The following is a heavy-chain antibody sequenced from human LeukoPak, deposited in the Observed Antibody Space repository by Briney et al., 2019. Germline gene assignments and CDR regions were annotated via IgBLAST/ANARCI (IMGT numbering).Heavy chain of an antibody. D-gene: IGHD5-12*01. CDR2: INHSGST. Sequence: PSETLSLTCTVSGGSISSGDYYWSWIRQPPGKGLEWIGEINHSGSTNYNPSLKSRVTISVDTSKNQFSLKLSSVTAADTAVYYCARKRGYSGYANWFDPWGQGTLVTVSS. CDR1: GGSISSGDYY. CDR3: ARKRGYSGYANWFDP. J-gene: IGHJ5*02. V-gene: IGHV4-39*07.